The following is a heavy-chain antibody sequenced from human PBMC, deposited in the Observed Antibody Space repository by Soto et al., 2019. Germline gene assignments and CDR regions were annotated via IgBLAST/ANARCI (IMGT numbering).Heavy chain of an antibody. J-gene: IGHJ4*02. CDR2: TYYRSQWYN. V-gene: IGHV6-1*01. CDR3: ASSDGRYDFWSGYGTFDY. D-gene: IGHD3-3*01. Sequence: SQTLSLTCAISGDSVSSNSAAWNWIRQSPSRGLEWLGRTYYRSQWYNDYAVSVKSRITINPDTSKNQFSLQLNSVTPEDTAVYYCASSDGRYDFWSGYGTFDYWGQGTLVTVSS. CDR1: GDSVSSNSAA.